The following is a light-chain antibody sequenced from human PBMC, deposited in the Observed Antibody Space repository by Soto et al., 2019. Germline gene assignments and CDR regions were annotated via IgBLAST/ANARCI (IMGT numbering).Light chain of an antibody. J-gene: IGKJ1*01. V-gene: IGKV3-20*01. CDR2: CAS. Sequence: EIVLTQSPGTLSLSPGDRATLSCRASQSVSSTYLIWYQQKPSQAPRLLIYCASSRATGVPDRFSGGGSGTDFTLTISRLEPEDFAVYYCQHFVNSLTCTFGQGTKVEIK. CDR1: QSVSSTY. CDR3: QHFVNSLTCT.